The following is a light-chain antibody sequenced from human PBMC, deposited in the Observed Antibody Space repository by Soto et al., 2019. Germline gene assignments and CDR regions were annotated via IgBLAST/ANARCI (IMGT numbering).Light chain of an antibody. CDR1: QDISNS. Sequence: DIQMTQSPSSLSASVGDRVTITCQASQDISNSLNWYQQKPGKAPKVLIYDASKLEKGVPSRFSGSGSGTHFTFTITSLQPEDFATYYCLQFDNPPIFGQGTTVEI. J-gene: IGKJ2*01. CDR3: LQFDNPPI. CDR2: DAS. V-gene: IGKV1-33*01.